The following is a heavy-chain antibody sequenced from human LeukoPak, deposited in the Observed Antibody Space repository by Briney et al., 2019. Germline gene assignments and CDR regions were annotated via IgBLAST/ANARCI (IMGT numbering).Heavy chain of an antibody. D-gene: IGHD3-3*01. Sequence: GGSLRLSCAASGFTFSNAWMSWVRQAPGKGLEWVGRIKSKTDGGTTDYAAPVKGRFTISRDDSKNTLYLQMNSLKTEDTAVYYCTTPRGRHDFWSGYLDYYYGMDVWGQGTTVTVSS. CDR1: GFTFSNAW. J-gene: IGHJ6*02. V-gene: IGHV3-15*01. CDR3: TTPRGRHDFWSGYLDYYYGMDV. CDR2: IKSKTDGGTT.